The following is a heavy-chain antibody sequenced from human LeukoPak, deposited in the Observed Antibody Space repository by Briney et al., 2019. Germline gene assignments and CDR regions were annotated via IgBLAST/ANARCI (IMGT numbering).Heavy chain of an antibody. CDR1: GYTFTSYA. CDR2: INAGNGNT. J-gene: IGHJ3*02. Sequence: ASVKVSCKASGYTFTSYAMHWVRQAPGQRLEWMGWINAGNGNTKYSQKFQGRVTIARDTSASTAYMELSSLRSEDTAVYYCARVGGYCSSTSCFDAFDIWGQGTMVTVSS. CDR3: ARVGGYCSSTSCFDAFDI. D-gene: IGHD2-2*01. V-gene: IGHV1-3*01.